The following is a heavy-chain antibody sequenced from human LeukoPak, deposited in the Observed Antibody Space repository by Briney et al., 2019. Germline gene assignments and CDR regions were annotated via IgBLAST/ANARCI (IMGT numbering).Heavy chain of an antibody. CDR3: ARPRLEYCSGGSCFDAFDI. CDR1: GLTFSDFY. CDR2: ISSGGSAI. Sequence: GGSLRLSCAASGLTFSDFYMSWIRQAPGKGLQWVSYISSGGSAIQYADSVKGRFIISRDNAKNSVYLQMNSLTAEDTAIYSCARPRLEYCSGGSCFDAFDIWGQGTMVTVSS. D-gene: IGHD2-15*01. J-gene: IGHJ3*02. V-gene: IGHV3-11*01.